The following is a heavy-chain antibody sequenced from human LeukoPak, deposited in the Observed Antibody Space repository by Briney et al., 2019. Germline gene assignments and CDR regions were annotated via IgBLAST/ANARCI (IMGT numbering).Heavy chain of an antibody. D-gene: IGHD4-17*01. Sequence: SGGSLRLSCAASRFTFSTYNMNWVRQAPGKGLEWVSSVSYSSTYTYYADSVKGRFTISRDNAKNSLYLQMNSLRAEDTAVYYCASGDYAFDYWGQGTLVTVSS. J-gene: IGHJ4*02. V-gene: IGHV3-21*01. CDR2: VSYSSTYT. CDR1: RFTFSTYN. CDR3: ASGDYAFDY.